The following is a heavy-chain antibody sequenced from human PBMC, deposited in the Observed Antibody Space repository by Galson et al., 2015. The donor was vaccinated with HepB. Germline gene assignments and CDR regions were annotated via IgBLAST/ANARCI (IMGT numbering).Heavy chain of an antibody. CDR1: GFTFSSYS. V-gene: IGHV3-21*01. CDR2: ISSSSSYI. Sequence: SLRLSCAASGFTFSSYSMNWVRQAPGKGLEWVSSISSSSSYIYYADSVKGRFTISRDNAKNSLYLQMNSLRAEDTAVYYCARDRWVRAAGSGDAFDIWGQGTMVTVSS. J-gene: IGHJ3*02. D-gene: IGHD6-13*01. CDR3: ARDRWVRAAGSGDAFDI.